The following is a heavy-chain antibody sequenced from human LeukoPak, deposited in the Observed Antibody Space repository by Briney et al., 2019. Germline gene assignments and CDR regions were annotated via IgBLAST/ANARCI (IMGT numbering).Heavy chain of an antibody. V-gene: IGHV1-46*01. Sequence: ASVKVSCKASGYTFTSYYMHWVRQAPGQGLEWMGIINLSGGSTSYAQKFQGRVTMTRDTSTSTVYMELSSLRSEDTAVYYCARDGSTRYCSSTSCYKHYYYGMDVWGQGTTVTVSS. J-gene: IGHJ6*02. CDR2: INLSGGST. D-gene: IGHD2-2*02. CDR3: ARDGSTRYCSSTSCYKHYYYGMDV. CDR1: GYTFTSYY.